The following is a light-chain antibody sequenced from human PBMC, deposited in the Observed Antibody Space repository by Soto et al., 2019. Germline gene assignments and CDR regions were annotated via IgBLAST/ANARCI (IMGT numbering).Light chain of an antibody. CDR1: QTVGRNY. Sequence: EIVLTQSPGSLSLFPGERATLSCRASQTVGRNYLAWFQQKPGQAPRLLIYDASTRATGIPDKFGGSGSGTDFTLNISRLEPEDFEVYYCQQYVNSPLTFGHGTRLEIK. J-gene: IGKJ5*01. CDR3: QQYVNSPLT. V-gene: IGKV3-20*01. CDR2: DAS.